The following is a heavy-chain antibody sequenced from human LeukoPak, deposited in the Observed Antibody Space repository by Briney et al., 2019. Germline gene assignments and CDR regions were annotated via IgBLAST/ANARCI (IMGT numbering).Heavy chain of an antibody. CDR1: GYTFTSNY. V-gene: IGHV1-46*03. Sequence: GASVKVSCKASGYTFTSNYIHWVRQAPGQGLEWMGMIYPRDGSTSYAQKFQGRVTVTRDTSTSTVHMELSGLRSEDTAVYYCAFCGGDCGGAFDVWGQGTTVTVSS. CDR3: AFCGGDCGGAFDV. J-gene: IGHJ3*01. D-gene: IGHD2-21*02. CDR2: IYPRDGST.